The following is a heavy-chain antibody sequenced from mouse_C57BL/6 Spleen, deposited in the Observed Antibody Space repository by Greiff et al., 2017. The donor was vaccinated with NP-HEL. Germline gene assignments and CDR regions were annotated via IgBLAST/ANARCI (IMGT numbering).Heavy chain of an antibody. Sequence: QVQLQQSGAELARPGASVKLSCKASGYTFTSYGISWVKQRTGQGLEWIGEIYPRSGNTYYNEKFKGKATLTADKSSSTAYMELRSLTSEDSAVYFCAMLTMVTPLDYWGQGTTLTVSS. CDR2: IYPRSGNT. CDR1: GYTFTSYG. CDR3: AMLTMVTPLDY. D-gene: IGHD2-2*01. V-gene: IGHV1-81*01. J-gene: IGHJ2*01.